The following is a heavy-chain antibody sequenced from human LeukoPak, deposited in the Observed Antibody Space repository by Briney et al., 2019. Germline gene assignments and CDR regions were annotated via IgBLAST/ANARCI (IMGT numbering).Heavy chain of an antibody. D-gene: IGHD3-3*01. CDR3: ARELLDFWSGYYYFDY. CDR1: GGSFSGYY. Sequence: SETLSPTCAVYGGSFSGYYWSWIRQPPGKGLEWIGEINHSGSTNYNPSLKSRVTISVDTSKNQFSLKLSSVTAADTAVYYCARELLDFWSGYYYFDYWGQGTLVTVSS. J-gene: IGHJ4*02. CDR2: INHSGST. V-gene: IGHV4-34*01.